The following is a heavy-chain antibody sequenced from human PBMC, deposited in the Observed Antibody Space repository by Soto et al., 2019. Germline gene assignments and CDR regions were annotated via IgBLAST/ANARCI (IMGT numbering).Heavy chain of an antibody. CDR2: ITSSGSTM. Sequence: GGSLRLSCAASGFSFSNYYMNWIRQAPGKGLEWVSYITSSGSTMYYADSVKGRFSISRDNTKNSLYLQMNSLRAEDTAVYYCAGGLAYHYGMDVWGQGTTVTVSS. CDR3: AGGLAYHYGMDV. J-gene: IGHJ6*01. D-gene: IGHD2-21*01. V-gene: IGHV3-11*01. CDR1: GFSFSNYY.